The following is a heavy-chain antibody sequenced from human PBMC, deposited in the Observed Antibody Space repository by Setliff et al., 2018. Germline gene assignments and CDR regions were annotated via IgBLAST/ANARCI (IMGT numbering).Heavy chain of an antibody. CDR2: IIPIFVTA. V-gene: IGHV1-69*05. J-gene: IGHJ4*02. D-gene: IGHD3-22*01. CDR1: GGTFSSYA. CDR3: ARDRPSGSSGYYGYFDY. Sequence: SVKVSCKASGGTFSSYAISWVRQAPGQGLEWMGGIIPIFVTANYAQKFQGRVTITTDESTSTAYMELSSLRSEDTAVYYCARDRPSGSSGYYGYFDYWGQGTLVTVSS.